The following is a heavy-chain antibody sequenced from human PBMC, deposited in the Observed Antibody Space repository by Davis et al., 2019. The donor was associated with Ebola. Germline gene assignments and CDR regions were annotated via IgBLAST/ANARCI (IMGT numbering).Heavy chain of an antibody. CDR2: INHSGST. Sequence: MPSETLSLTCAVYGGSFSGYYWSWIRHPPGKGLEWIGEINHSGSTNYNPSLKSRVTISVDKSKNQFSLKLSSVTAADTAVYYCARVQSMVRGVNWFDPWGQGTLVTVSS. D-gene: IGHD3-10*01. J-gene: IGHJ5*02. V-gene: IGHV4-34*01. CDR1: GGSFSGYY. CDR3: ARVQSMVRGVNWFDP.